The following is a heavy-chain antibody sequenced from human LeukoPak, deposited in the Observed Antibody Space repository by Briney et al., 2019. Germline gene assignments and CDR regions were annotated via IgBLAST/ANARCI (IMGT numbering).Heavy chain of an antibody. CDR1: GFTFRNYW. CDR3: ARIGYSSSSLDY. Sequence: GGSLRVSCAASGFTFRNYWMTCVRQAPGKGLEWVANIKQDGSVKYYLDSIKGRFTISRDNAQNSVYLQMNSLRAEDTGVYYCARIGYSSSSLDYWGQGSLVTVSS. J-gene: IGHJ4*02. V-gene: IGHV3-7*01. D-gene: IGHD6-6*01. CDR2: IKQDGSVK.